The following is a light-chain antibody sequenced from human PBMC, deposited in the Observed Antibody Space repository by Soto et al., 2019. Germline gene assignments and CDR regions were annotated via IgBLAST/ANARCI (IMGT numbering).Light chain of an antibody. CDR1: QSVTSSY. CDR2: GAS. CDR3: QHYGSSPGYT. J-gene: IGKJ2*01. V-gene: IGKV3-20*01. Sequence: EIVLTQSPGTLSLSPGEIATLSCRTSQSVTSSYLAGYQQRPGQAPRLLIYGASSRATGIPDRFSGSGSGTDFTLTISRLEPEDGAVYFFQHYGSSPGYTFGEGTKMEMK.